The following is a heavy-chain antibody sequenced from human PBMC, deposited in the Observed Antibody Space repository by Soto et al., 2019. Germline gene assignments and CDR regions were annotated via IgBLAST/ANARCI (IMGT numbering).Heavy chain of an antibody. CDR3: ARHSLGYCSGGSCSSDWFDP. Sequence: SSETLSLTCTVSGGSISSYYWSWIRQPPGKGLEWIGYIYYSGSTNYNPSLKSRVTISVDTSKNQFSLKLSSVTAADTAVYYCARHSLGYCSGGSCSSDWFDPWGQGTLVTVSS. J-gene: IGHJ5*02. CDR2: IYYSGST. V-gene: IGHV4-59*08. D-gene: IGHD2-15*01. CDR1: GGSISSYY.